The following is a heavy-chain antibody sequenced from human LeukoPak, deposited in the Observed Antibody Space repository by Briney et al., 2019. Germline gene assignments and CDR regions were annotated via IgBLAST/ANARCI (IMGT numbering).Heavy chain of an antibody. V-gene: IGHV1-46*01. D-gene: IGHD6-13*01. J-gene: IGHJ4*02. CDR1: GYTFTSHG. CDR2: INPSGGST. CDR3: ARDESGFLAAAGKDFDY. Sequence: ASVKVSCKASGYTFTSHGINWVRQPPGQGLEWMGIINPSGGSTSYAQKLQGRVTMTRDTSTSTVYMELSSRRSEDTAVYYCARDESGFLAAAGKDFDYWGQGTLVTVSS.